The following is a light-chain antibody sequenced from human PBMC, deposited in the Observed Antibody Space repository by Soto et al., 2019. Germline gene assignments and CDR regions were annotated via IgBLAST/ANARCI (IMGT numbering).Light chain of an antibody. CDR3: TSYAVNNKHV. CDR1: RSDVGGYNF. V-gene: IGLV2-8*01. Sequence: QSALTQPPSASGSPGQSVTISCTGTRSDVGGYNFVSWYQQYPGKAPKLMIYEVTKRPSGVPDRFSGSKSGNTASLTVSGLQAEDEADYFCTSYAVNNKHVFGTRTKLTVL. CDR2: EVT. J-gene: IGLJ1*01.